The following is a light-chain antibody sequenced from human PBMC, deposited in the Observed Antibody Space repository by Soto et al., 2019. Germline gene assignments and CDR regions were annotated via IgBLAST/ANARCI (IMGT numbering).Light chain of an antibody. J-gene: IGKJ4*01. CDR1: QSVSSY. CDR2: DAS. Sequence: EIVLTQSPATLSLSPGERATLSCRASQSVSSYLAWYQQKPVQAPRLLISDASDRATGIPARFSGSGSGTDFTLTVSSLAPEDFAVDYCQQRRDWPLTFGGGTQVEI. V-gene: IGKV3-11*01. CDR3: QQRRDWPLT.